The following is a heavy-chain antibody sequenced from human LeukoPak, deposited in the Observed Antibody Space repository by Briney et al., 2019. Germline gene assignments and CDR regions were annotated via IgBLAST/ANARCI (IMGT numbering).Heavy chain of an antibody. V-gene: IGHV4-61*02. CDR2: IYADGSS. J-gene: IGHJ4*02. Sequence: SRTLSLTCTVSGGSVGSDNSYWNWIRQPAGKALEWIGRIYADGSSNYNPPLKSRVTILVDTSKNQFSLRLSSMTAADTAVYYCARGYYYRTWGLGTLVTAPS. D-gene: IGHD3-10*01. CDR1: GGSVGSDNSY. CDR3: ARGYYYRT.